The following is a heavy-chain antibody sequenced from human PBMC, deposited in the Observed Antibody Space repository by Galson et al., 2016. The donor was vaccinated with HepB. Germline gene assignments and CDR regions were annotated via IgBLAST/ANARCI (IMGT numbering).Heavy chain of an antibody. CDR1: GDSGQYY. CDR3: ASTNCSGGSCYFSGAYYFDY. D-gene: IGHD2-15*01. V-gene: IGHV4-59*08. CDR2: INYRDST. Sequence: ETLSLTCTVSGDSGQYYWSWIRQPPGKGLEWIGYINYRDSTNYNPSLRGRVTISGGTSKTQFSLKLSSVTAADTAVYYCASTNCSGGSCYFSGAYYFDYWGQGTLVTVSS. J-gene: IGHJ4*02.